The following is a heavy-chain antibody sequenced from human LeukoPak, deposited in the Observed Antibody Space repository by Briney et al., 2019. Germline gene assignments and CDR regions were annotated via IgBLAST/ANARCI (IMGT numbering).Heavy chain of an antibody. Sequence: PSETLSLTCTVCGGSISSYYWSWIRQPAGKGLEWIGRIYTSGSTNYNPSLKRRVTMSVDMSKNQFSLKLSSVTAADTAVYYCARDYYDSSGYYWWYFDYWGQGTLVTVSS. V-gene: IGHV4-4*07. CDR1: GGSISSYY. CDR2: IYTSGST. D-gene: IGHD3-22*01. J-gene: IGHJ4*02. CDR3: ARDYYDSSGYYWWYFDY.